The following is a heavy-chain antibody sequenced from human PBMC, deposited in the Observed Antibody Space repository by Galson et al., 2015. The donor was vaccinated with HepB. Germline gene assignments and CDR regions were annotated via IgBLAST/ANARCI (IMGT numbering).Heavy chain of an antibody. CDR1: GFTFGAYE. V-gene: IGHV3-48*03. Sequence: SLRLSCADSGFTFGAYEMNWVRQAPGTGLEWISYISRNGYMIYYAESVKGRFTVSRDNARDSLYLQMNSLRVEDTAVYYCVRDDALWSWYFDSWGQGILVTVSS. J-gene: IGHJ4*02. CDR2: ISRNGYMI. CDR3: VRDDALWSWYFDS. D-gene: IGHD3-10*01.